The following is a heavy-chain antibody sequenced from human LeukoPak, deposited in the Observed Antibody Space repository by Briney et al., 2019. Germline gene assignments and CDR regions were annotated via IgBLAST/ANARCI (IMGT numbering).Heavy chain of an antibody. CDR2: IAYDGSYK. Sequence: PGGSLRLSCAASGFTFSNYGMQWVRQAPGEGLERVALIAYDGSYKYYADSVKGRFTISRDNSKNTLDLQMNSLRAEDTAVYYCAKDGSAWYLDYWGQGTLVTVSP. CDR3: AKDGSAWYLDY. D-gene: IGHD6-19*01. CDR1: GFTFSNYG. J-gene: IGHJ4*02. V-gene: IGHV3-30*18.